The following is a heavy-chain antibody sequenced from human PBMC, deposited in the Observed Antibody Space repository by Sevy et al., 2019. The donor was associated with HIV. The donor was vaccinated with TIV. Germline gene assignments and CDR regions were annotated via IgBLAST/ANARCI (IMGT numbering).Heavy chain of an antibody. D-gene: IGHD3-16*01. CDR1: GGTFDTYS. V-gene: IGHV1-69*13. CDR3: ARDRDITFGGGDAFDI. CDR2: ITPFFGSA. Sequence: ASVKVSCKASGGTFDTYSISWVRQAPGQGPEWMGGITPFFGSANYAQKLQGRLTITADQSPSTAYLELSNLRSEDTAVYYCARDRDITFGGGDAFDIWGQGTMVTVSS. J-gene: IGHJ3*02.